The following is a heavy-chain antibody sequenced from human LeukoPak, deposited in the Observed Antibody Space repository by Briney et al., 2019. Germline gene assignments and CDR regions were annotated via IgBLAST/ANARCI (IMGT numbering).Heavy chain of an antibody. CDR1: GFTFSDYW. J-gene: IGHJ4*02. Sequence: GGSLRLSCAASGFTFSDYWMSSVRQAPGQGLEWVAKISQDGREQRFVDSVKGRFTISRDNGKNLLFLQMDSLRAEDTAVYYCAGGALDYWGPGTLVSVSS. CDR2: ISQDGREQ. V-gene: IGHV3-7*04. CDR3: AGGALDY.